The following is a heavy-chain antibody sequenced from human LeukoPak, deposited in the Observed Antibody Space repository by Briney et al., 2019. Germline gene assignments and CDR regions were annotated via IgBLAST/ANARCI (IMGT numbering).Heavy chain of an antibody. CDR3: ARARPPYDILTGYSH. V-gene: IGHV1-46*01. CDR2: INPSGGST. Sequence: ASVKVSCKASGYTFTSYYMHWVRQAPGQGLEWMGIINPSGGSTSYAQKFQGRVTMTRDTSTSTVYMELSSLRSEDTAVYYCARARPPYDILTGYSHWGQGTLVTVSS. J-gene: IGHJ4*02. CDR1: GYTFTSYY. D-gene: IGHD3-9*01.